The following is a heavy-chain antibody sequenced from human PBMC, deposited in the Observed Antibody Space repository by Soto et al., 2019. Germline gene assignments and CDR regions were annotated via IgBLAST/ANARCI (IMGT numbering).Heavy chain of an antibody. CDR1: GYSLTSLD. V-gene: IGHV1-8*01. D-gene: IGHD1-20*01. CDR2: MQPSSGRT. Sequence: SVKVSCKASGYSLTSLDVNLVRQTTGQGLEWMGWMQPSSGRTGYAQKFQGRVTMTRDTSINTAYMELSSLTSDDTAFYYCARGVTAGVDYWGQGTLVTVSS. CDR3: ARGVTAGVDY. J-gene: IGHJ4*02.